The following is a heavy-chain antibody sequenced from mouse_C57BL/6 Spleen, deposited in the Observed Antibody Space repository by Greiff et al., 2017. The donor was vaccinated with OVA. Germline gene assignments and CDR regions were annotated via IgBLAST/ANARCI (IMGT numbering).Heavy chain of an antibody. CDR3: ARAITTNWYFYV. J-gene: IGHJ1*03. Sequence: VQLQQPGAELVRPGSSVKLSCKASGYTFPSYWMHWVKQRPIPGLDWIGNIDPSDSETNYNQKFKDKATLTVDKSSSTAYMQLSSLTSEDAAVYYCARAITTNWYFYVWGTGTTVTVSS. CDR1: GYTFPSYW. V-gene: IGHV1-52*01. D-gene: IGHD1-1*01. CDR2: IDPSDSET.